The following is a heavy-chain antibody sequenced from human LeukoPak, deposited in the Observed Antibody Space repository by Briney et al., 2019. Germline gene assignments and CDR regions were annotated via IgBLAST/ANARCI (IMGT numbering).Heavy chain of an antibody. D-gene: IGHD6-19*01. CDR3: ARDSDYYSSGWSPWDY. J-gene: IGHJ4*02. Sequence: WAGGSLRLSCAASGFTFDDYGMSWVRQAPGKGLEWVSSIQWNDDSTGYADSVKGRFTISRDNAKNSLYLQMKSLRAEDTALYYCARDSDYYSSGWSPWDYWGQGTLVTVSS. V-gene: IGHV3-20*04. CDR2: IQWNDDST. CDR1: GFTFDDYG.